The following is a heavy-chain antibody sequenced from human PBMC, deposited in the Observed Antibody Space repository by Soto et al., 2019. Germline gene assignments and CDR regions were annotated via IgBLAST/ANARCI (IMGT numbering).Heavy chain of an antibody. V-gene: IGHV1-24*01. CDR2: FDPEDGET. D-gene: IGHD2-21*02. J-gene: IGHJ6*02. Sequence: ASVKVSCKVSGYTRTELSMHWVRQAPGKGLEWMGGFDPEDGETIYAQKFQGRVTMTEDTSTDTAYMELSSLRSEDTAVYYCATEGMAYCGGDCLSYGMDVWGQGTTVTVSS. CDR3: ATEGMAYCGGDCLSYGMDV. CDR1: GYTRTELS.